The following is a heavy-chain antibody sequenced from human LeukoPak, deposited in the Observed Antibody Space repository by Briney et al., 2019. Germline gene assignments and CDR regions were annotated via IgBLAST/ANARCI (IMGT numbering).Heavy chain of an antibody. CDR1: GYSFTSYW. CDR2: IYPGDSDT. CDR3: ARLPSSDYVWGSYRPPTQYYFDY. V-gene: IGHV5-51*01. D-gene: IGHD3-16*02. J-gene: IGHJ4*02. Sequence: GESLKISCKGSGYSFTSYWIGWVRQMPGKGLEWMGIIYPGDSDTRYSPSFQGQVTISADKSISTAYLQWSSLTASDTAMYYCARLPSSDYVWGSYRPPTQYYFDYWGQGTLVTVSS.